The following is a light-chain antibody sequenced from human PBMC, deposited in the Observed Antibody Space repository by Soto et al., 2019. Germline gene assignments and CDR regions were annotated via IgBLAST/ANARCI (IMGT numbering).Light chain of an antibody. J-gene: IGKJ1*01. V-gene: IGKV1-8*01. Sequence: AIRMTQSPSSFSASTGDRVTITCRASQGISSYLAWYQQKPGKAPKLLIYAASTLQSGVPSRFSGSGSGTDFTLNIRCLQSEDFATYYCQRYYSYPLTFGQGTKVEIK. CDR3: QRYYSYPLT. CDR2: AAS. CDR1: QGISSY.